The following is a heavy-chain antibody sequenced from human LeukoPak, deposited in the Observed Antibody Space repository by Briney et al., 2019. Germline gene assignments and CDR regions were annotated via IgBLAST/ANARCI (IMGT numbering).Heavy chain of an antibody. CDR2: IIPIFGTA. J-gene: IGHJ4*02. Sequence: SVKVSSKASGYTFTSYDIDWVRQATGQGLEWMGGIIPIFGTANYAQKFQGRVTITADESTSTAYMELSSLRSEDTAVYYCARARIAAPGGFDYWGQGTLVTVSS. CDR3: ARARIAAPGGFDY. D-gene: IGHD6-13*01. V-gene: IGHV1-69*13. CDR1: GYTFTSYD.